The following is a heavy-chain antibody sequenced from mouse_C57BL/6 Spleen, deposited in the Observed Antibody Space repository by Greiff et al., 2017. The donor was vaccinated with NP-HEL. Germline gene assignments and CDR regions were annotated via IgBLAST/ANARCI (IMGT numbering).Heavy chain of an antibody. D-gene: IGHD2-4*01. CDR1: GYTFTSYW. V-gene: IGHV1-74*01. CDR2: IHPSDSDT. J-gene: IGHJ3*01. CDR3: ASIYYDYSWFAY. Sequence: QVQLKQPGAELVKPGASVKVSCKASGYTFTSYWMHWVKQRPGQGLEWIGRIHPSDSDTNYNQKFKGKATLTVDKSSSTAYMQLSSLTSEDSAVYYCASIYYDYSWFAYWGQGTLVTVSA.